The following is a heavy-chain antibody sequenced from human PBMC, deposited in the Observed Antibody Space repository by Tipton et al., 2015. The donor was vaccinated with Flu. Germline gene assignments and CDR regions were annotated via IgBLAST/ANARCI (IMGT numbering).Heavy chain of an antibody. Sequence: TLSLTCTVSGGSISSGSYYWSWIRQPAGKGLEWIGRIYTSGSTNYNPSLKSRVPISVDTYKNQFSLKLSSVTAADTAGYYCASRLNGDVDYWGQGTLVTVSS. CDR3: ASRLNGDVDY. V-gene: IGHV4-61*02. CDR2: IYTSGST. D-gene: IGHD4-17*01. J-gene: IGHJ4*02. CDR1: GGSISSGSYY.